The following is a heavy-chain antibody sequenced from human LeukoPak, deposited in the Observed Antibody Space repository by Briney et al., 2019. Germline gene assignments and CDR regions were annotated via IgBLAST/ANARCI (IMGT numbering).Heavy chain of an antibody. CDR1: GFTFSNYL. J-gene: IGHJ4*02. CDR3: TIISHHDFWG. V-gene: IGHV3-15*01. CDR2: ITSKIDGGTT. D-gene: IGHD3-3*01. Sequence: GGSLRLSCVASGFTFSNYLMNWLRQAPGKGLEWVGRITSKIDGGTTDYAAPVKGRFTISRDDSKDTLYLQMNSLKTEDTAVYLCTIISHHDFWGWGQGTLVTVSS.